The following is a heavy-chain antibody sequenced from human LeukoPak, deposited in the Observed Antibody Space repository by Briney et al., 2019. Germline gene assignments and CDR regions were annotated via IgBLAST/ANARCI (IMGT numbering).Heavy chain of an antibody. CDR2: ISSSSSYI. D-gene: IGHD3-3*01. Sequence: GGSLRLSCVVSGFTFSSYSMNWGRQAPGKGLERDSSISSSSSYIYYADSVKGRFTISRANAKNSLYLQVNSLRAEETAVYYCARGDYYDFWSGYYNFDYWGQGTLVTVSS. CDR1: GFTFSSYS. J-gene: IGHJ4*02. CDR3: ARGDYYDFWSGYYNFDY. V-gene: IGHV3-21*01.